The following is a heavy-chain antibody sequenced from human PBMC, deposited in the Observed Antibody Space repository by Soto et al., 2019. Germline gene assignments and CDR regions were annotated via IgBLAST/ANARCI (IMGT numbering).Heavy chain of an antibody. Sequence: EVQLVESGGGLVQPGRSLRLSCAASGFTFDDYAMHWVRQVPGKGLEWVSSISWNSGSIDYADSVKGRFTISRDNAKNSLYLQMDSLRAEDTALYYCAKGPSRCRVTTAVYWGQGTLVTVSS. CDR3: AKGPSRCRVTTAVY. CDR2: ISWNSGSI. J-gene: IGHJ4*02. CDR1: GFTFDDYA. D-gene: IGHD4-17*01. V-gene: IGHV3-9*01.